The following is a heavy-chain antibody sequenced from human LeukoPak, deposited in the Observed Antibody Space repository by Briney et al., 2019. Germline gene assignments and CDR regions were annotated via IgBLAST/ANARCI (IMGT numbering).Heavy chain of an antibody. CDR1: GYSISSGYY. Sequence: SETLSLTCTVSGYSISSGYYWGWIRQPPGKGLEWIGSIYHSGSTYYNPSLKSRVTISVDTSKNQFSLKLSSVTAADTAVYYCARATGYDSSVFDYWGQGTLVTVSS. D-gene: IGHD3-22*01. CDR3: ARATGYDSSVFDY. CDR2: IYHSGST. J-gene: IGHJ4*02. V-gene: IGHV4-38-2*02.